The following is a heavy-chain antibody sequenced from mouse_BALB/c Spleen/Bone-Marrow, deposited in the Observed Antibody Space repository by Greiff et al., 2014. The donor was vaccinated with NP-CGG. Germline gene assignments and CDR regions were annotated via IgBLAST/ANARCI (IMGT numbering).Heavy chain of an antibody. CDR2: INPYNGGT. CDR3: ASYYGSSWYFDV. J-gene: IGHJ1*01. CDR1: GYSFTGYT. Sequence: EVQLQQSGPELVKPGASMKISCKTSGYSFTGYTMNWVKQSHGKNLEWIGLINPYNGGTSYNQKFKGEATLTVDKSSSTAYMELFSLTSEDSAVYYCASYYGSSWYFDVWGAGTTVTVSS. D-gene: IGHD1-1*01. V-gene: IGHV1-31*01.